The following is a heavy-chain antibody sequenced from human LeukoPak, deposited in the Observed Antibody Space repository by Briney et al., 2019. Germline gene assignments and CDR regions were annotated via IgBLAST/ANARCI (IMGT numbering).Heavy chain of an antibody. D-gene: IGHD1-1*01. J-gene: IGHJ4*02. V-gene: IGHV1-46*01. CDR1: GYIFTSYA. Sequence: ASVKVSCKPSGYIFTSYAISWVRQAPGQGLEWMGIINPSGGSTSYAQKFQGRVTMTRDMSTSTVYMELSSLRSEDTAVYYCARDYKFDFDYWGQGTLVTVSS. CDR2: INPSGGST. CDR3: ARDYKFDFDY.